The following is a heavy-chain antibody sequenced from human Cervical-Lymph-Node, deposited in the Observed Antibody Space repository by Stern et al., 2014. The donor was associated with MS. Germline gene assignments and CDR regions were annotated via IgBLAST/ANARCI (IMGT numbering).Heavy chain of an antibody. V-gene: IGHV2-5*02. CDR3: AHGSDYWSAHPDY. Sequence: ESGPTLVKPTQTLTLTCTFSGFSLNTDGLGVGWIRQPPGKALEWLALIYWDDDKRYSPSLTNRLTITKDTSKNQVFLTMTNMGPVDTATYFCAHGSDYWSAHPDYWGQGIPVTVSS. CDR1: GFSLNTDGLG. CDR2: IYWDDDK. J-gene: IGHJ4*02. D-gene: IGHD3-3*01.